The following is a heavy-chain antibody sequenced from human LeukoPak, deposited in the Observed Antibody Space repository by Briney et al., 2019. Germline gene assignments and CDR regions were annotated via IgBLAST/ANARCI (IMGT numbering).Heavy chain of an antibody. CDR1: GFTFSSYS. D-gene: IGHD6-19*01. J-gene: IGHJ4*02. CDR3: ARDGPLGAVAGPNFDY. CDR2: ISSSSSYI. Sequence: GGSLRLSCAASGFTFSSYSMNWVRQAPGKGLEWVSSISSSSSYIYYADSVKGRFTISRDNAKNSLYLQMNSQRAEDTAVYYCARDGPLGAVAGPNFDYWGQGTLVTVSS. V-gene: IGHV3-21*01.